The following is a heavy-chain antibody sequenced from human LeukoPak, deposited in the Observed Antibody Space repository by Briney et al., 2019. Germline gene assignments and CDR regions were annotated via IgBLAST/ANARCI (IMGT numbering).Heavy chain of an antibody. CDR3: ARDYYGDYYFDY. Sequence: GGSLRLSCAASGFTFSIYIMHWVRLAPGKGLEWVSSISSSSSYIYYADSVKGRFSISRDNAKNSLYLQMNSLRAEDTAVYYCARDYYGDYYFDYWGQGTLVTVSS. V-gene: IGHV3-21*01. CDR2: ISSSSSYI. J-gene: IGHJ4*02. CDR1: GFTFSIYI. D-gene: IGHD4-17*01.